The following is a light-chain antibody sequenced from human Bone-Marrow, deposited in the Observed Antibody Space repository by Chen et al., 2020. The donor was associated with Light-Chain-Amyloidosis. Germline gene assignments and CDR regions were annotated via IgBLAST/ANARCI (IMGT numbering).Light chain of an antibody. J-gene: IGLJ1*01. CDR2: EVT. CDR3: SSYTITNTLV. V-gene: IGLV2-14*01. CDR1: SSDVGGDNH. Sequence: QSSLTQPASVSGSPGQSTTIPSTRTSSDVGGDNHVSWYQQHPDKAPKLMIYEVTNRPSWVPDRFSGSKSDNTASLTISGLQTEDEADYFCSSYTITNTLVFGSGTRVTVL.